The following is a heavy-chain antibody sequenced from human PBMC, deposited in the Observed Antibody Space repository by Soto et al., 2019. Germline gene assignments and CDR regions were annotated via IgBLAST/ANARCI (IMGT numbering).Heavy chain of an antibody. V-gene: IGHV1-18*04. D-gene: IGHD3-10*01. CDR3: ARDKMIDDFGLGSFDY. CDR2: ISGYNGKT. J-gene: IGHJ4*02. CDR1: GYTFTSFG. Sequence: ASVKVSCKASGYTFTSFGVSWLRQAPGQGPEWMGWISGYNGKTKYANKVQGRVTLTTDTSRKTAYMELRSLRSDDTAVYYCARDKMIDDFGLGSFDYWGQGTVVTVPS.